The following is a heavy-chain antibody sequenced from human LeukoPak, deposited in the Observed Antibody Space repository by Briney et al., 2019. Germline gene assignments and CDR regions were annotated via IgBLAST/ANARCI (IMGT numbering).Heavy chain of an antibody. V-gene: IGHV1-8*03. CDR1: GYTFTNFD. D-gene: IGHD3-16*02. J-gene: IGHJ4*02. Sequence: ASVKVSCKASGYTFTNFDINWVRQATGQGLEWMGWMNPNTGNAGYAQKFQDRVTITWDASISTAYMDLSSLRSEDTAVYYCARGPRRLRLGELSPGDYWGQGTLVTVSS. CDR3: ARGPRRLRLGELSPGDY. CDR2: MNPNTGNA.